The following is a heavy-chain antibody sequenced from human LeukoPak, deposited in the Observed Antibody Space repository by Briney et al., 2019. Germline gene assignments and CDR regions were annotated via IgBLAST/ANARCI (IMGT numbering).Heavy chain of an antibody. V-gene: IGHV1-18*01. CDR1: GYSFTSSG. CDR2: ISAYNGDT. J-gene: IGHJ4*02. D-gene: IGHD2-2*01. CDR3: ARARYQPLLGDY. Sequence: ASVKVSCKTSGYSFTSSGISWVRQAPGQGLEWMGWISAYNGDTSCPQKLQDRVTLTTDTSTSTAYMELRGLKSDDTAVYYCARARYQPLLGDYWGQGTLVTVSS.